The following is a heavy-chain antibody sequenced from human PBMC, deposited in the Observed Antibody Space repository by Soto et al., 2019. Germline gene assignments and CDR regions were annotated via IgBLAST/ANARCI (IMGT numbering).Heavy chain of an antibody. D-gene: IGHD4-17*01. J-gene: IGHJ6*02. CDR2: ISYNGDST. V-gene: IGHV3-64*01. Sequence: EEQLVESGGGLVQPGGSLRLSCAATGFTFSSKSMHWVRQAPGKGLEYVSSISYNGDSTYYGNSVKGRFTISRDNSKNPLYLQMGSLSIEDMGVYYCARGGSWPYGDLYNYAMDVWGQGTTVTVSS. CDR3: ARGGSWPYGDLYNYAMDV. CDR1: GFTFSSKS.